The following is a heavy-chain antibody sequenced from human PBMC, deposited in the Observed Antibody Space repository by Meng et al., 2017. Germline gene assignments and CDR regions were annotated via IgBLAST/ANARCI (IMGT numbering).Heavy chain of an antibody. CDR3: ARDWYDSSGYYLV. CDR2: INPSGGST. Sequence: QVQRVQAGAEVKKPGASVKISCKASGYTFTSYYIHWVRQATGQGLEWMGIINPSGGSTSYAQKFQGRVTMTRDTSTSTVYMELSSLRSEDTAVYYCARDWYDSSGYYLVWGQGTLVTVSS. CDR1: GYTFTSYY. D-gene: IGHD3-22*01. V-gene: IGHV1-46*01. J-gene: IGHJ4*02.